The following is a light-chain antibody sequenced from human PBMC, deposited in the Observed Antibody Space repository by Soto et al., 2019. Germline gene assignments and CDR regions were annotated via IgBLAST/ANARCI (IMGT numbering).Light chain of an antibody. CDR1: ETVNSNY. CDR2: GAS. CDR3: QQYGSSRT. V-gene: IGKV3-20*01. J-gene: IGKJ1*01. Sequence: DIVLTQSPGTLSLSPGERATLSCRASETVNSNYLAWYQQKRGQAPRLLIYGASRRATGIPDRFSGSGSGTDFTLTITILEPEDFAVYYCQQYGSSRTFGQGTKVEIK.